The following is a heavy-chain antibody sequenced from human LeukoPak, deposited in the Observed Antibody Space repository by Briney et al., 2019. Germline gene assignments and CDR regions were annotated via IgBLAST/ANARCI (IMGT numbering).Heavy chain of an antibody. D-gene: IGHD3-3*01. CDR1: GYTFTGYY. Sequence: ASVKVSCKASGYTFTGYYMHWVRQAPGKGLEWMGGFDPEDGETIYAQKFQGRVTMTEDTSTDTAYMELSSLRSEDTAVYYCATRTPYYDFWSGNIFLAYWGQGTLVTVSS. J-gene: IGHJ4*02. CDR3: ATRTPYYDFWSGNIFLAY. CDR2: FDPEDGET. V-gene: IGHV1-24*01.